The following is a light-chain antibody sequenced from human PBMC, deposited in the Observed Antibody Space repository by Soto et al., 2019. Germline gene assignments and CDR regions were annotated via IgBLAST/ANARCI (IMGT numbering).Light chain of an antibody. CDR3: QQYSSYWT. J-gene: IGKJ1*01. CDR2: DAS. CDR1: QSISSW. V-gene: IGKV1-5*01. Sequence: DIQITQSPSTLSASVGDGVTITCRASQSISSWLAWYQQKPGKAPKLLIYDASSLESGVPLRLSGSGSGAEFTLAISSLQPDDFATYYCQQYSSYWTFGQGTKV.